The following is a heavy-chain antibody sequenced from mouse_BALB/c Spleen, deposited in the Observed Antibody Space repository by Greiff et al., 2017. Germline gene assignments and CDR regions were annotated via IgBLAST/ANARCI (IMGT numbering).Heavy chain of an antibody. CDR2: ISYSGST. CDR3: ARHGLLRLRWNYFDY. V-gene: IGHV3-2*02. D-gene: IGHD1-2*01. J-gene: IGHJ2*01. Sequence: VQLQQSGPGLVKPSQSLSLTCTVTGYSITSDYAWNWIRQFPGNKLEWMGYISYSGSTSYNPSLKSRISITRDTSKNQFFLQLNSVTTEDTATYYCARHGLLRLRWNYFDYWGQGTTLTVSS. CDR1: GYSITSDYA.